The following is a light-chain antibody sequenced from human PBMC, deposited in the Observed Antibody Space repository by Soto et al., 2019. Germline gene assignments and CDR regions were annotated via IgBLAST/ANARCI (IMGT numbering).Light chain of an antibody. CDR3: GTWDTSLRVFYV. J-gene: IGLJ1*01. Sequence: QSVLTQPPSVSAAPGQNVTISCSGTSSNIGNNYVSWYQHLPGTAPRILIYDNYKRPSGIPDRFSGFKSGTSATLGITGLQTGDEADYYCGTWDTSLRVFYVFGSGTKVPVL. CDR2: DNY. V-gene: IGLV1-51*01. CDR1: SSNIGNNY.